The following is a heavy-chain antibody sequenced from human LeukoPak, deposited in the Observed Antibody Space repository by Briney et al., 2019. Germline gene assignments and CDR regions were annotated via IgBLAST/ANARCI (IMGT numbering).Heavy chain of an antibody. CDR3: ARDRRTENSAFDI. J-gene: IGHJ3*02. CDR1: GGSISSFY. V-gene: IGHV4-4*07. D-gene: IGHD1-1*01. Sequence: SETLSLTCTVSGGSISSFYWSWIRQPAGQGLEWIGRIYTSGSTNYNPSLKSRVTMSVDTSKNQFSLKLSSVTAADTAVYYCARDRRTENSAFDIWGQGTMVTVSS. CDR2: IYTSGST.